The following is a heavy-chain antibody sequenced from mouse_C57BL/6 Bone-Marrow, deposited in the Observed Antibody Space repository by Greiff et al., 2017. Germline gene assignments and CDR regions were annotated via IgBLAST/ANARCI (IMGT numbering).Heavy chain of an antibody. V-gene: IGHV5-12*01. Sequence: EVKLMESGGGLVQPGGSLKLSCAASGFTFSDYYLYWVRQTPEKRLEWVAYISNGGGSTYYPDTVKGRFTISRDNAKNTLYLQVNRLKSEDTAMYYCARPRYDYDVDFDVWGTGTTVTVSS. CDR3: ARPRYDYDVDFDV. CDR1: GFTFSDYY. D-gene: IGHD2-4*01. CDR2: ISNGGGST. J-gene: IGHJ1*03.